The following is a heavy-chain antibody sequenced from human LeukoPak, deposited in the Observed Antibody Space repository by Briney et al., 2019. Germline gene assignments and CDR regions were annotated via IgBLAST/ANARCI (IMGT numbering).Heavy chain of an antibody. Sequence: PSETLSLTCAVYGGSFSGYYWSWIRQPPGKGLEWIGEINHSGSTNYNPSPKSRVTISVDTSKKQFSLKLSSVTAADTAVYYCARGQGLQDSILKYYFDYWGQGTLVTVSS. J-gene: IGHJ4*02. D-gene: IGHD3-22*01. CDR2: INHSGST. CDR1: GGSFSGYY. V-gene: IGHV4-34*01. CDR3: ARGQGLQDSILKYYFDY.